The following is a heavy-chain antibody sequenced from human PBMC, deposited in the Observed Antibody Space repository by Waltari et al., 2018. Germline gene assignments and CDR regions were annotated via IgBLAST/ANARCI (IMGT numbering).Heavy chain of an antibody. D-gene: IGHD3-3*01. J-gene: IGHJ5*02. CDR3: ARGEGVAYDFWSGYYGNWFDP. Sequence: QVQLVQSGAEVKKPGASVKVSCKASGYTFTSYAMHWVRQAPGQRLEWMGWINAGNGNTKYSQEFQGRVTITRDTSASTAYMELSSLRSEDMAVYYCARGEGVAYDFWSGYYGNWFDPWGQGTLVTVSS. CDR1: GYTFTSYA. V-gene: IGHV1-3*03. CDR2: INAGNGNT.